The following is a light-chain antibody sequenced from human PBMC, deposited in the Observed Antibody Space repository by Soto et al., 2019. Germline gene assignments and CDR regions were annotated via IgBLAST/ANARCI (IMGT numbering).Light chain of an antibody. J-gene: IGKJ1*01. V-gene: IGKV1-5*03. CDR3: QQYNDKWT. CDR2: KAS. CDR1: QSISSW. Sequence: DIQMTQSPSTLPASVGDRVTITCRASQSISSWLAWYQQKPGKAPNILIYKASSLQSGVPSRLSGSGSGTVFTLTIRSLQTDDCGSYYCQQYNDKWTFGQGAKVEIK.